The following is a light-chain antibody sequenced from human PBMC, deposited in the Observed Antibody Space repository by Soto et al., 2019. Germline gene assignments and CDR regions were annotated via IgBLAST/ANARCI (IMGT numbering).Light chain of an antibody. Sequence: DIPMTQSPSTLSASVGDRVTITCRASQSLNSLLAWYQQKPGRDPKLLIYDASTLESGVPSRFSGSGSGTAFTLTISTLQTDDFATYYCQQYNSYSSWTFGQWTKVEIK. CDR2: DAS. J-gene: IGKJ1*01. CDR1: QSLNSL. V-gene: IGKV1-5*01. CDR3: QQYNSYSSWT.